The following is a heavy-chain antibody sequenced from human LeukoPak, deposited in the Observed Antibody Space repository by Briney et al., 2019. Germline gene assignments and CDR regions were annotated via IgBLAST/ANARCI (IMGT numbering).Heavy chain of an antibody. J-gene: IGHJ4*02. V-gene: IGHV6-1*01. D-gene: IGHD6-13*01. Sequence: PSQILSLTCAISGDSVSSDSAGWNWIRQSPSRGLEWLGRTYHRPKWYNDYAVSVKSRITINPDTSKNQFSLQPNSVTPEDTAVYYCARDKGSSSNPYYFDYWGQGTLVTVSS. CDR2: TYHRPKWYN. CDR3: ARDKGSSSNPYYFDY. CDR1: GDSVSSDSAG.